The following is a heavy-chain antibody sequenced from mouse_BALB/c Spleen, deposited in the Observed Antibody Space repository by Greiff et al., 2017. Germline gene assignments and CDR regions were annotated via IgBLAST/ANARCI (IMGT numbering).Heavy chain of an antibody. Sequence: EVQGVESGGGLVQPGGSRKLSCAASGFTFSSFGMHWVRQAPEKGLEWVAYISSGSSTIYYADTVKGRFTISRDNPKNTLFLQMTSLRSEDTAMYYCARDGNYRYFDYWGQGTTLTVSS. J-gene: IGHJ2*01. CDR2: ISSGSSTI. V-gene: IGHV5-17*02. D-gene: IGHD2-1*01. CDR3: ARDGNYRYFDY. CDR1: GFTFSSFG.